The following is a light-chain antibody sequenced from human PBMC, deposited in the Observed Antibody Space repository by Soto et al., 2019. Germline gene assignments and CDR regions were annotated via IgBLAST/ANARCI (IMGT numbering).Light chain of an antibody. Sequence: QAVVTQPRSVSGSPGQSVTISCTGTSSDVGGYNYVSWYQQHPGKAPKLMIYDVSERPSGVPHRFSGSKSGNTASLTISGLQAEDEADYYCCSYAGSYTHYVFGTGTKLTVL. CDR3: CSYAGSYTHYV. V-gene: IGLV2-11*01. CDR1: SSDVGGYNY. J-gene: IGLJ1*01. CDR2: DVS.